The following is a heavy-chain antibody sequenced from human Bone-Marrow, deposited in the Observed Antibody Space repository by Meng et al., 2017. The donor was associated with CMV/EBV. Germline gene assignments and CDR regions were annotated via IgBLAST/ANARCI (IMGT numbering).Heavy chain of an antibody. D-gene: IGHD3-22*01. CDR3: ARDRSGYYSALDY. J-gene: IGHJ4*02. V-gene: IGHV3-21*01. Sequence: GESLKIPCAASGFTFSSYSMNWVRQAPGKGLEWVSSISSSSSYIYYADSVKGRFTISRDNAKNSLYLQMNSLRAEDTAVYYCARDRSGYYSALDYWGQGTLVTVSS. CDR1: GFTFSSYS. CDR2: ISSSSSYI.